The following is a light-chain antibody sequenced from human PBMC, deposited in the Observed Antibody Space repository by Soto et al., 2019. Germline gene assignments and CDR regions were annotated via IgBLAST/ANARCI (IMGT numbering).Light chain of an antibody. J-gene: IGLJ2*01. CDR3: QSYDNSHDWDVI. V-gene: IGLV1-40*01. CDR1: SSNIGAGYA. CDR2: DSD. Sequence: QSVLTQPPSVSGAPGQRVTISCTGSSSNIGAGYAVHWYQQRPGTAPKLLISDSDNRPSGVPDRFSGSKSGTSDSLAITGLQAEDEADYYCQSYDNSHDWDVIFGGGNKLTFL.